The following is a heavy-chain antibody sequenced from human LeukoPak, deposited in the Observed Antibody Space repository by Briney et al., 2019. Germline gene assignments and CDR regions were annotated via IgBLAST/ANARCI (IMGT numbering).Heavy chain of an antibody. CDR1: GFTFSSYG. D-gene: IGHD3-10*01. Sequence: GRSLRLSCAASGFTFSSYGMHWVRQAPDKGLEWVAVISYDGSNKYYADSVKGRFTISRDNSKNTLYLQMNSLRAEDTAVYYCAKDRYYYGSGSYYNVGYWGQGTLVTVSS. J-gene: IGHJ4*02. CDR2: ISYDGSNK. V-gene: IGHV3-30*18. CDR3: AKDRYYYGSGSYYNVGY.